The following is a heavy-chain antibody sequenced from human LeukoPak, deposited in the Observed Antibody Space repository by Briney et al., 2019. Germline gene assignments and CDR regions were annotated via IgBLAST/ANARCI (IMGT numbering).Heavy chain of an antibody. CDR2: IKQDGSEK. J-gene: IGHJ4*02. Sequence: GGSLRLSCAASGFTFSSYWMSWVRQAPGKGLEWVANIKQDGSEKYYVDSVKGRFTISRDNAKSSLYLQMNSLRAEDTAVYYCARDVNDFWSGYRYYFDYWGQGTLVTVSS. V-gene: IGHV3-7*01. CDR1: GFTFSSYW. CDR3: ARDVNDFWSGYRYYFDY. D-gene: IGHD3-3*01.